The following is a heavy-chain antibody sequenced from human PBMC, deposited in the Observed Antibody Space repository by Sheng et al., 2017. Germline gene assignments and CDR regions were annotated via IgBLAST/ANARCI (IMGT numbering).Heavy chain of an antibody. CDR3: AKADYGAGRRSYYFDY. CDR1: GFTFDDYA. Sequence: EVQLSESGGGLVQPGRSLRLSCVASGFTFDDYAMHWVRQAPGKGLEWVSGITWNSASIEYADSVKGRLTISRDNAKNSLYLQMNSLRAEDTALYYCAKADYGAGRRSYYFDYWGQGTLVTVSS. J-gene: IGHJ4*02. D-gene: IGHD3-10*01. V-gene: IGHV3-9*01. CDR2: ITWNSASI.